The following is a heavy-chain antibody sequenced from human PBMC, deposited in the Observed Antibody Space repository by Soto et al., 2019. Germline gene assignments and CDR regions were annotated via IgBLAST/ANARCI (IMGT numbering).Heavy chain of an antibody. CDR3: VRRVATSDAFDI. D-gene: IGHD5-12*01. Sequence: XESLRLFCAAFGFSFREYWMYGVRQAPGKGLGWVSRIYNDGSVTGAASFVRGRFTISRDNSRNTLYLQMNSLRVDDTAVYYCVRRVATSDAFDIWAQATMVTVSS. CDR1: GFSFREYW. J-gene: IGHJ3*02. CDR2: IYNDGSVT. V-gene: IGHV3-74*01.